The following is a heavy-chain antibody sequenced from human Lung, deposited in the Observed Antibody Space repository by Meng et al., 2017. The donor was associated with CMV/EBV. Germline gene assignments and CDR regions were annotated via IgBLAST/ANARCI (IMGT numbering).Heavy chain of an antibody. CDR2: IDNGGET. CDR1: GFTSSSYD. D-gene: IGHD3-10*01. J-gene: IGHJ3*02. CDR3: ARGSSWFGESADAFDI. V-gene: IGHV3-13*01. Sequence: GGSLRPSCAASGFTSSSYDMHCVRQAPGKGLEWVSSIDNGGETYYSGSVKGRFTISREDVKNSLYLQMNSLRAGDTAVYYWARGSSWFGESADAFDIWGQGTVVTVSS.